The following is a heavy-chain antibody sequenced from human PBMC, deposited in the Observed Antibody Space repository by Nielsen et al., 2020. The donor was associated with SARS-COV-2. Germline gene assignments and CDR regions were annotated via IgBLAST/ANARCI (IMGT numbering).Heavy chain of an antibody. J-gene: IGHJ4*02. D-gene: IGHD6-19*01. CDR3: ARDRPGYSVGWYGPGY. CDR2: IQSDGSSI. CDR1: GFTFSSYW. V-gene: IGHV3-74*01. Sequence: GGSLRLSCAASGFTFSSYWMHWVRQAPGKGLVWVSRIQSDGSSISYADSVKGRFTISRDSSESTLFLQMNSLGPEDTAVYYCARDRPGYSVGWYGPGYWGQGTLVTVSS.